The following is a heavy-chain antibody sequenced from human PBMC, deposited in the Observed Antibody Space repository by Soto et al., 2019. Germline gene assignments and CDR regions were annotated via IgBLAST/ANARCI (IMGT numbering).Heavy chain of an antibody. D-gene: IGHD3-22*01. CDR1: GFTFSSYW. Sequence: GGSLRLSCAASGFTFSSYWMHWVRQGPGKGLVWVSRINSDGTRTNYADSVKGRFTISRDNAKNTLYLQMNSLRAEDTAVYYCARVYYQDGSVDRYFDNWGQGTLVTVSS. CDR2: INSDGTRT. V-gene: IGHV3-74*01. CDR3: ARVYYQDGSVDRYFDN. J-gene: IGHJ4*02.